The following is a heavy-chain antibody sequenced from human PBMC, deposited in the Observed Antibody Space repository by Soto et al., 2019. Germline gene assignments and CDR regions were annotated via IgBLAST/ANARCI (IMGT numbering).Heavy chain of an antibody. Sequence: QVRLQQWGAGLLKPSATLSLTCSVSGAYGGPLTTDYWGWIRQTPGKGLEWIEEINHSGSTNYNHPLKSRVTKSVETTKNLTSLKLKSETAAVTAVYYCARYPTTQRELGCMAFDIGSQGTMVTVS. CDR1: GAYGGPLTTDY. J-gene: IGHJ3*02. CDR3: ARYPTTQRELGCMAFDI. CDR2: INHSGST. D-gene: IGHD3-10*01. V-gene: IGHV4-34*01.